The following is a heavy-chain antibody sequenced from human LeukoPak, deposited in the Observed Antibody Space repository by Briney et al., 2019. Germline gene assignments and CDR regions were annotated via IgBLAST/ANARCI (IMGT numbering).Heavy chain of an antibody. CDR1: GFTFSSYG. V-gene: IGHV3-30*03. J-gene: IGHJ4*02. Sequence: GRSLRLSCAASGFTFSSYGMHWVRQAPGKGLEWVAVISYDGSNKYYADSVKGRFTISRDNSKNTLYLQMNSLRAEDTAVYYCARDWRFGELLPDYWGQGTLVTVSS. D-gene: IGHD3-10*01. CDR3: ARDWRFGELLPDY. CDR2: ISYDGSNK.